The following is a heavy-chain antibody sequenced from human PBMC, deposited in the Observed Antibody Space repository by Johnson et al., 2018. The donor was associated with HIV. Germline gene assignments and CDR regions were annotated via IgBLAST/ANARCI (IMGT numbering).Heavy chain of an antibody. D-gene: IGHD3-10*01. V-gene: IGHV3-15*01. Sequence: VQLVESGGGLVKPGGSLRLSCVASGFTFSNAWMSWVRQAPGKGLEWVGRIKSKTDGGTTDYAAPVKGKFSISRDDSKNTLYLQMNSLKTEDTAVYYCTTDLIRRYYGSGLRDAFDIWGQGTMVTVSS. CDR1: GFTFSNAW. CDR3: TTDLIRRYYGSGLRDAFDI. J-gene: IGHJ3*02. CDR2: IKSKTDGGTT.